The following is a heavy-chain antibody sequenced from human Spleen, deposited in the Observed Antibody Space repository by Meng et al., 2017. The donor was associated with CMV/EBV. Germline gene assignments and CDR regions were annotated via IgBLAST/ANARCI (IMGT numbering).Heavy chain of an antibody. CDR2: IYSGGIT. V-gene: IGHV3-53*01. D-gene: IGHD3-22*01. CDR3: ARDRRGDSSGYIFGTGYFDL. Sequence: SSNYMNWVRQAPGKGLEWVSVIYSGGITYYADSVKGRFTISRDNSKNTLYLQMNSLRAEDTAVYYCARDRRGDSSGYIFGTGYFDLWGRGTLVTVSS. J-gene: IGHJ2*01. CDR1: SSNY.